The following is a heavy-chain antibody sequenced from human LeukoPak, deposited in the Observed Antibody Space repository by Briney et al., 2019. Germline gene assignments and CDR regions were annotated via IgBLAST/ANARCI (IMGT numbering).Heavy chain of an antibody. CDR1: GFTFSSSG. J-gene: IGHJ4*02. D-gene: IGHD3-10*01. Sequence: GGSLRLSCAASGFTFSSSGMSWVRQAPGKGLEWVSTISASGDNTYYADSVKGRFTISRDNSKNTLYLQMNSLRVEDTAVYYCARDSSMLRGPLVIYYFDFWGQGTLVTVSS. CDR3: ARDSSMLRGPLVIYYFDF. CDR2: ISASGDNT. V-gene: IGHV3-23*01.